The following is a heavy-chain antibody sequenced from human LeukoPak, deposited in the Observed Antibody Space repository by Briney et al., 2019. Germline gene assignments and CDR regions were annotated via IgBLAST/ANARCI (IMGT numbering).Heavy chain of an antibody. V-gene: IGHV1-46*01. J-gene: IGHJ2*01. D-gene: IGHD1-1*01. CDR1: GYTFTSHY. CDR3: ARISMTTSGWYFDL. CDR2: VHPSGSST. Sequence: ASVKLSCKASGYTFTSHYMHWLRQAPGQGLEWMGIVHPSGSSTAYAQEFQGRVTMTRDTATSTVYMELSGLRSEDTAVYYCARISMTTSGWYFDLWGRGPLVTVSS.